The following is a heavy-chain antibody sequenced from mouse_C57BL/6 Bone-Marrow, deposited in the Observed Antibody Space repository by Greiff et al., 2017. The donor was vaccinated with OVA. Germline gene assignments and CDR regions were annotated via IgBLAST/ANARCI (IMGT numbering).Heavy chain of an antibody. Sequence: QVQLQQSGAELVRPGTSVKMSCKASGYTFTNYWIGWAKQRPGHGLEWIGDIYPGGGYTNYNEKFKGKATLTADKSSSTAYMQFSSLTSEDSAIYYCARRATTGSYAMDYWGQGTSVTVSS. J-gene: IGHJ4*01. CDR3: ARRATTGSYAMDY. V-gene: IGHV1-63*01. D-gene: IGHD1-1*01. CDR1: GYTFTNYW. CDR2: IYPGGGYT.